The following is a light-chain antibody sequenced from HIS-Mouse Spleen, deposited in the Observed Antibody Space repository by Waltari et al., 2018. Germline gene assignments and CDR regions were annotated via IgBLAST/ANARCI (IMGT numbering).Light chain of an antibody. CDR1: QGISSA. Sequence: AIQLTQSPSSLSASVGDRVTITYRASQGISSALAWYQQKPGKAPKLLIYDASSLESGVPSRFSGSGSGTDFTLTISSLQPEDFATYYCQQFNSYPYSTFGGGTKVEIK. CDR2: DAS. V-gene: IGKV1-13*02. CDR3: QQFNSYPYST. J-gene: IGKJ4*01.